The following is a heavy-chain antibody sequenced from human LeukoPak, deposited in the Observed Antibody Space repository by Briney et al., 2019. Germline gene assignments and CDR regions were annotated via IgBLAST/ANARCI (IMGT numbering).Heavy chain of an antibody. CDR1: GFTFSSYS. CDR2: ISGSGGST. V-gene: IGHV3-23*01. Sequence: GGSLRLSCAASGFTFSSYSMNWVRQAPGKGLEWVSAISGSGGSTYYADSVKGRFTISRDNSKNTLYLQMNSLRAEDTAVYYCAKVPGRWLQLYFDYWGQGTLVTVSS. D-gene: IGHD5-24*01. J-gene: IGHJ4*02. CDR3: AKVPGRWLQLYFDY.